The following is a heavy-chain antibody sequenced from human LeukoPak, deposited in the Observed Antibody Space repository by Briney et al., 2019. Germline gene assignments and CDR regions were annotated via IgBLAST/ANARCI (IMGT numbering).Heavy chain of an antibody. CDR2: ISSSSSTI. CDR3: ARDGYSSSWSPVPYYYYGMDV. Sequence: PGGSLRLSCAASGFTFSSYSMNWVRQAPGKGLEWVSYISSSSSTIYYADSVKGRFTISRDNAKNSLYLQMNSLRAEDTAVYYCARDGYSSSWSPVPYYYYGMDVWGQGTTVTVSS. V-gene: IGHV3-48*04. CDR1: GFTFSSYS. J-gene: IGHJ6*02. D-gene: IGHD6-13*01.